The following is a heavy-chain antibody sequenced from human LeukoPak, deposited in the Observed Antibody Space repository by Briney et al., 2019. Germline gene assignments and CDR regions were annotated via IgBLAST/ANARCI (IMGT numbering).Heavy chain of an antibody. D-gene: IGHD4-23*01. J-gene: IGHJ4*02. CDR3: ARSISDGGSGDL. Sequence: GGSLRLSCTASGFTFSSYYMNWLRQAPGKGLEWVSFISSTSSYIYYADSVKGRFTISRDNAKNSLYLQMNSLRAEDTAVYYCARSISDGGSGDLWGQGTLVTVSS. CDR2: ISSTSSYI. CDR1: GFTFSSYY. V-gene: IGHV3-21*01.